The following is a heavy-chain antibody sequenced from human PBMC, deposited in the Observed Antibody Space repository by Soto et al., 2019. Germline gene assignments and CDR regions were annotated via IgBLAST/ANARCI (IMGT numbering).Heavy chain of an antibody. CDR1: GGSISSSNW. Sequence: PSETLSLTCAVSGGSISSSNWWSCVRQPPGKGLEWIGEIYHSGSTNYNPSLKSRVTISVDKSKNQFSLKLSSVTAADTAVYYCASAKIAAAGTGIDYWGQGTLVTVSS. J-gene: IGHJ4*02. D-gene: IGHD6-13*01. CDR2: IYHSGST. CDR3: ASAKIAAAGTGIDY. V-gene: IGHV4-4*02.